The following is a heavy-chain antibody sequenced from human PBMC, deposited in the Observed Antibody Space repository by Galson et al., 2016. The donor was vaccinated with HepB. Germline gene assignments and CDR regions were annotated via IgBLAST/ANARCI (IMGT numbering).Heavy chain of an antibody. D-gene: IGHD6-13*01. CDR3: ARLSDTSSLYGGDFCDY. CDR2: FHPVDFET. CDR1: GYRFTSHW. J-gene: IGHJ4*02. Sequence: QSGAEVKKPGESLRISCKATGYRFTSHWIGWVRQMPGKGLECMGIFHPVDFETRYSPSFQGQVTISVDQSTSTAYLQWNSLKASDTAMYYWARLSDTSSLYGGDFCDYWGQGTLVTVSP. V-gene: IGHV5-51*01.